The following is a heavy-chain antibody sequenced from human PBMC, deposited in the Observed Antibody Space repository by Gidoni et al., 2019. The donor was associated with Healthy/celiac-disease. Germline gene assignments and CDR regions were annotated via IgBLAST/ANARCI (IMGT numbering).Heavy chain of an antibody. D-gene: IGHD6-13*01. J-gene: IGHJ3*02. CDR2: IYYSGST. Sequence: QVQLQESGPGLVTPSETLSLTCTVSGGSISSYYWSWIRQPPGKGLEWIGYIYYSGSTNYNPSLKSRVTISVDTSKNQFSLKLSSVTAADTAVYYCARHAYSRKEDAFDIWGQGTMVTVSS. CDR3: ARHAYSRKEDAFDI. V-gene: IGHV4-59*08. CDR1: GGSISSYY.